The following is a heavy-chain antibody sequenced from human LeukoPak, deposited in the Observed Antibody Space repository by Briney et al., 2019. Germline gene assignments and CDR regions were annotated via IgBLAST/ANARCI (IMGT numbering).Heavy chain of an antibody. CDR2: ISGDGVST. CDR3: AKESGKFDY. J-gene: IGHJ4*02. V-gene: IGHV3-43*02. CDR1: GLPIADFG. Sequence: GGSLRLSSVASGLPIADFGMHWVRQAPGKGLEWVSLISGDGVSTFYADSVKGRFSISRDNSKNSLYLEMNSLRTEDAAMYYCAKESGKFDYWGQGTLVAVSS.